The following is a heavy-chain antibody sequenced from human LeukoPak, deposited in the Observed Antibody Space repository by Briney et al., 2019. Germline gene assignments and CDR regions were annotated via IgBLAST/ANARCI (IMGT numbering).Heavy chain of an antibody. V-gene: IGHV4-59*01. CDR2: IYYGGST. CDR3: ARDERIAVAGTLWYH. CDR1: GGSISSYY. Sequence: SETLSLTCTVSGGSISSYYWSWIRQPPGKGLEWIGYIYYGGSTNYNPSLKSRVTISVDTSKNQFSLKLSSVTAADTAVYYCARDERIAVAGTLWYHWGQGTLVTVSS. D-gene: IGHD6-19*01. J-gene: IGHJ4*02.